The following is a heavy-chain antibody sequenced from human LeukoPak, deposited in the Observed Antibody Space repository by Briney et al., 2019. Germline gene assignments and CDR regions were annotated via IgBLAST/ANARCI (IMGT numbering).Heavy chain of an antibody. Sequence: ASVKVSCKTSGYTFINYDINWVRQATGQGLEWMGYMSPDSGNTGYAQKFRGRVTITRDTSASTAYMELSSLRSEDTAVYYCARGYCSSTSCPRWFDPWGQGTLVTVSS. D-gene: IGHD2-2*01. J-gene: IGHJ5*02. CDR2: MSPDSGNT. V-gene: IGHV1-8*03. CDR1: GYTFINYD. CDR3: ARGYCSSTSCPRWFDP.